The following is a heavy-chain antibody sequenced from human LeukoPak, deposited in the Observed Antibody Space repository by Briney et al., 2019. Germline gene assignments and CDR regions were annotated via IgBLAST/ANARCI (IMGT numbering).Heavy chain of an antibody. V-gene: IGHV3-23*01. CDR2: VSGSGGST. J-gene: IGHJ4*02. Sequence: GGSLRLSCAASGFTFSSYDMSWVRQAPGKGLEWVSAVSGSGGSTYYADSVKGRFTISRDNSKSTLFLQMNSLRAEDTAVYYCARDSHSGTYFDSWGRGTLVTVSS. CDR3: ARDSHSGTYFDS. D-gene: IGHD1-26*01. CDR1: GFTFSSYD.